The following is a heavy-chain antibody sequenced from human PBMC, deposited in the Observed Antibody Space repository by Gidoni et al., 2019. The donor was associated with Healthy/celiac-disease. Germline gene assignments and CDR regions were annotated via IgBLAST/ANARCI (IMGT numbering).Heavy chain of an antibody. Sequence: QVQLVESGGGVVLPGRSLRLSCAASGFTFSSYGMHWVRQAAGKGLEWVAVRWYDGSNKYYADSVKGRFTISRDNSKNTLYLQMNSLRAEDTAVYYCAGDGSGRITMVQGVIPYFDYWGQGTLVTVSS. D-gene: IGHD3-10*01. CDR2: RWYDGSNK. CDR1: GFTFSSYG. CDR3: AGDGSGRITMVQGVIPYFDY. J-gene: IGHJ4*02. V-gene: IGHV3-33*01.